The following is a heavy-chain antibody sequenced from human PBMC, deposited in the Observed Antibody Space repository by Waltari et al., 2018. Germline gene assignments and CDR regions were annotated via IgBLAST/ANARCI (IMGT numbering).Heavy chain of an antibody. Sequence: QVQLQESGPGLVKPSETLLLTCSISDSSIITDYFWGWIRQPPGKGLEWIGSFYHTGTVYYNPSLRSRVAISVDTSGNQFSLRLTSVTAADTAVYYCARVTTVRLFDYWGQGMLVTVSS. CDR3: ARVTTVRLFDY. D-gene: IGHD4-4*01. J-gene: IGHJ4*02. CDR2: FYHTGTV. CDR1: DSSIITDYF. V-gene: IGHV4-38-2*02.